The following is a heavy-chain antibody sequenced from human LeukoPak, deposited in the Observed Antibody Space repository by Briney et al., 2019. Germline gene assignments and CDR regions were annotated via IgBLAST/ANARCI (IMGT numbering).Heavy chain of an antibody. V-gene: IGHV3-23*01. CDR2: FNGRGDST. CDR1: GFTFSHYG. Sequence: GGSLRLSCEVSGFTFSHYGMSWVRQAPGKGPEWVAGFNGRGDSTYYADSVRGRFTISRDNSKNTLYLQMNSLRAEDTAVYYCAKDLFPWYFDLWGRGTLVTVSS. J-gene: IGHJ2*01. D-gene: IGHD3-10*01. CDR3: AKDLFPWYFDL.